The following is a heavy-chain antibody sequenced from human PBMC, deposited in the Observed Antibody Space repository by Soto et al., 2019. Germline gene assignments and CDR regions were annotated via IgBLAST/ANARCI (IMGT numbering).Heavy chain of an antibody. CDR3: VRRGGAVAGTSRYDS. CDR1: GDSISSRSYF. V-gene: IGHV4-39*01. D-gene: IGHD6-19*01. CDR2: IYCSGNT. Sequence: SETLSLTCTFSGDSISSRSYFWAWIRQPPGKGLEWIGSIYCSGNTYYNPSLRSRVTISVDRSKNQFSLKLTTVTAADTAVYYCVRRGGAVAGTSRYDSWGQGMLVTVSS. J-gene: IGHJ4*02.